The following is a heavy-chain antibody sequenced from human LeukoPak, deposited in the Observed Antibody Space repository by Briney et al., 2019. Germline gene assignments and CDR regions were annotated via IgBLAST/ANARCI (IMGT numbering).Heavy chain of an antibody. Sequence: PSETLSLTCTVSGGSISSYYWSWIRQPPGKGLEWIGYIYYSGTTNYNPSLKSRVTISVDTSKNQFSLKLSSVTAADTAVYYCAGSIFGYPWFDPWGQGTLVTVSS. J-gene: IGHJ5*02. CDR1: GGSISSYY. V-gene: IGHV4-59*01. D-gene: IGHD3-9*01. CDR3: AGSIFGYPWFDP. CDR2: IYYSGTT.